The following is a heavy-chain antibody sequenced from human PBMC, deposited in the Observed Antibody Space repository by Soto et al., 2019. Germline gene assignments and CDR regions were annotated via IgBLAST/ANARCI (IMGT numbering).Heavy chain of an antibody. CDR2: IYHNGSS. J-gene: IGHJ3*02. CDR3: GRPFDI. Sequence: QLQLQESGPGLVKPSETLSLTCSVSGDSISEYYWTWIRQSPGKGLEWIGYIYHNGSSSYNPSLRSQVVMSVDMSKNQFSLKLSSVTAADTAVYYCGRPFDIWGHGTMVTVSS. CDR1: GDSISEYY. V-gene: IGHV4-59*08.